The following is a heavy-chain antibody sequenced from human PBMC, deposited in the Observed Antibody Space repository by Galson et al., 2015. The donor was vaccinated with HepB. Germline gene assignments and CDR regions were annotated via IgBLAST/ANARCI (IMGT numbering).Heavy chain of an antibody. J-gene: IGHJ6*02. CDR2: IRSKANSYAT. CDR3: TSTMATITFYYYYYGMDV. D-gene: IGHD5-24*01. V-gene: IGHV3-73*01. Sequence: SLRLSCAASGFTFSGSAMHWVRQASGKGLEWVGRIRSKANSYATAYAASVKGRFTISRDDSKNTAYLQMNSLKTEDTAVYYCTSTMATITFYYYYYGMDVWGQGTTVTVSS. CDR1: GFTFSGSA.